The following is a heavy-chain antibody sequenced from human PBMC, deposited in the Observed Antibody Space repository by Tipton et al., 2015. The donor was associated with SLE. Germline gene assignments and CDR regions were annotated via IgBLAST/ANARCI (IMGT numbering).Heavy chain of an antibody. D-gene: IGHD1-14*01. CDR3: ARHTGASPFHV. CDR2: IHFTGSS. V-gene: IGHV4-59*08. Sequence: TLSLTCTVSGGSINGYYWSWLRQPPGRGLEWIGYIHFTGSSHYSPSLESRVTISVDKSKNQFSLKLSSVTAADTAVYYCARHTGASPFHVWGRGALVTVSS. J-gene: IGHJ4*02. CDR1: GGSINGYY.